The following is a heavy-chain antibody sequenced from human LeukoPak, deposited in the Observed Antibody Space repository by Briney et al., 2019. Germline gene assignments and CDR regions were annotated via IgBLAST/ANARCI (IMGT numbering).Heavy chain of an antibody. CDR1: GFTFITYA. CDR3: ARAYSYGLYYFDY. D-gene: IGHD5-18*01. CDR2: ISGSGGST. Sequence: GGSLRLSCVASGFTFITYAMSWVRQAPGKGLEWVSSISGSGGSTYYADSVRGRFTISRDNSKNTMYLQMNSLRAEDTAVYYCARAYSYGLYYFDYWGQGTLVAVSS. J-gene: IGHJ4*02. V-gene: IGHV3-23*01.